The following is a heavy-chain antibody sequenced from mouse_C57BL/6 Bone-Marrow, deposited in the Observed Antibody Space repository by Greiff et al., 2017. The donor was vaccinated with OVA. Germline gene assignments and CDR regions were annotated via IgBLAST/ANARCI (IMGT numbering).Heavy chain of an antibody. Sequence: EVQLVESGGGLVQPGGSLKLSCAASGFTFSDYGMAWVRQAPRQGPEWVAFISNLAYSIYYADTVTGRITISRENAKNTLYLEMSSLRSEDTAMYYCATMDYWGQGTSVTVSS. CDR3: ATMDY. CDR2: ISNLAYSI. V-gene: IGHV5-15*01. CDR1: GFTFSDYG. J-gene: IGHJ4*01.